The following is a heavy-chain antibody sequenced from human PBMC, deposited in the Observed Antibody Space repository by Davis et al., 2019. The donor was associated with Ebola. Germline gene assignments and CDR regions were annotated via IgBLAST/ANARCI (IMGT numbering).Heavy chain of an antibody. D-gene: IGHD2-21*01. CDR2: IYYSGST. Sequence: MPSETLSLTCTVSGGSISSYYWSWIRQPPGKGLEWIGYIYYSGSTNYNPSLKSRVTISVDTSKNQFSLKLSSVTAADTAVYYCAREVVVIAADYFDYWGQGTLVTVSS. J-gene: IGHJ4*02. V-gene: IGHV4-59*01. CDR1: GGSISSYY. CDR3: AREVVVIAADYFDY.